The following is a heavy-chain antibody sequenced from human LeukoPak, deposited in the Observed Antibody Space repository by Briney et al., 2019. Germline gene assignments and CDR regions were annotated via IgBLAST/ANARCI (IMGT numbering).Heavy chain of an antibody. CDR3: ARGEYYGSGSPHFDY. CDR1: GGSISSGGYY. J-gene: IGHJ4*02. Sequence: SSETLSLTCTVSGGSISSGGYYWSWIRQHPGKGLEWIGYIYYSGSTYYNPSLKSRVTISVDTSKNQFSLKLSSVTAADTAVYYCARGEYYGSGSPHFDYWGQGTLVTVSS. CDR2: IYYSGST. V-gene: IGHV4-31*03. D-gene: IGHD3-10*01.